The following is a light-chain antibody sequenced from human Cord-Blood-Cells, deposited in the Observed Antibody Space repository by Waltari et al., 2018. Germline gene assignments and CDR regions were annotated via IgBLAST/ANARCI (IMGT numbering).Light chain of an antibody. CDR3: QQYNSYKFT. V-gene: IGKV1-5*01. CDR1: QSISSW. J-gene: IGKJ3*01. CDR2: DAS. Sequence: DIQMTQSPSTLSASVGDRVTIPCRASQSISSWLAWYQQKPGKAPKLLIYDASSLESGVPSRFSGSGSGTEFTLTISSLQPDDFATYYCQQYNSYKFTFGPGTKVDIK.